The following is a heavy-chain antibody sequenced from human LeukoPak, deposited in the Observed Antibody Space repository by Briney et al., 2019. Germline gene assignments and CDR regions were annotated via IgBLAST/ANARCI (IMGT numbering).Heavy chain of an antibody. D-gene: IGHD2-21*01. Sequence: PSETLSLTCAVYGGSFSGYYWSWIRQPPGKGLEWIGEINHSGSTNYNPSLKSRVTISVDTSKNQFSLELSSVTAADTAVYYCATQPIPLYGETYMPRVFDYWGQGTLVTVSS. CDR2: INHSGST. CDR3: ATQPIPLYGETYMPRVFDY. V-gene: IGHV4-34*01. J-gene: IGHJ4*02. CDR1: GGSFSGYY.